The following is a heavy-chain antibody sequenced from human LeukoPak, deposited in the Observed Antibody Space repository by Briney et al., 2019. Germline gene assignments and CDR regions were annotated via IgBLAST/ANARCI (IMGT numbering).Heavy chain of an antibody. J-gene: IGHJ4*02. CDR2: ISGSGGST. CDR3: AILGGRSIAAAGY. Sequence: GGSLRLSCAASGFTFSPYAMSWVRQAPGKGLEWVSAISGSGGSTYYADSVKGRFTISRDNSKNTLYLQMNSLRAEDTAVYYCAILGGRSIAAAGYWGQGTLVTVSS. CDR1: GFTFSPYA. D-gene: IGHD6-13*01. V-gene: IGHV3-23*01.